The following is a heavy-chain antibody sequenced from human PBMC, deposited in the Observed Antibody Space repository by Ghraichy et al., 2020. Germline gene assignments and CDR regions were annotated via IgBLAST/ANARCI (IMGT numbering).Heavy chain of an antibody. Sequence: GGSLRLSCAASGFTFSSYWMSWVRQAPGKGLEWVANIKQDGSEKYYVDSVKGRFTISRDNAKNSLYLQMNSLRAEDTAVYYCARGGTATRWYSSGWIYYYYGMDVWGQGTTVTVSS. CDR3: ARGGTATRWYSSGWIYYYYGMDV. D-gene: IGHD6-19*01. V-gene: IGHV3-7*01. CDR1: GFTFSSYW. J-gene: IGHJ6*02. CDR2: IKQDGSEK.